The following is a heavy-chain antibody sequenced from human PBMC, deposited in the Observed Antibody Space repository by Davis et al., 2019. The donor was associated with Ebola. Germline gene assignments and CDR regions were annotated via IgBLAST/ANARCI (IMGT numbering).Heavy chain of an antibody. D-gene: IGHD2-2*01. J-gene: IGHJ6*02. V-gene: IGHV3-74*01. CDR1: GFTFSSYA. CDR3: ARDLKVVPGYYYYGMDV. Sequence: HTGGSLRLSCAASGFTFSSYAMHWVRQAPGKGLVWVSRINSDGSSTSYADSVKGRFTISRDNAKNTLYLQMNSLRAEDTAVYYCARDLKVVPGYYYYGMDVWGQGTTVTVSS. CDR2: INSDGSST.